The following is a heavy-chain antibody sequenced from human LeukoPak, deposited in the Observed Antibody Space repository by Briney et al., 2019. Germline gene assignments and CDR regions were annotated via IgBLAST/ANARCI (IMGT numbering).Heavy chain of an antibody. J-gene: IGHJ6*02. D-gene: IGHD5/OR15-5a*01. CDR3: ARSRSVSNYKGMDV. Sequence: GGSPRLSCPASGFTFSDYSMSWVRQAPGKGLEWVPSISSSSDYIYYADSVKGRFTISRDNARNSLYLQMNSLRAEDTAVYYCARSRSVSNYKGMDVWGQGTTVTVSS. CDR2: ISSSSDYI. V-gene: IGHV3-21*01. CDR1: GFTFSDYS.